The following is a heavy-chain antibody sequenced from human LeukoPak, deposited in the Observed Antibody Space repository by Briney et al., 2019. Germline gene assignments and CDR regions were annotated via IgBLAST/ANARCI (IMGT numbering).Heavy chain of an antibody. CDR1: GGSLSSNTYY. CDR3: ARSRMVYAMMFAHYYYYYYMDV. Sequence: SETLSLTCIISGGSLSSNTYYWGWLRQSPGKGLEWIGTIYYNGNTYYNPSLQSRVTISVDTSKNQFSLKLSSVTAADTAVYYCARSRMVYAMMFAHYYYYYYMDVWGKGTTVTVSS. J-gene: IGHJ6*03. D-gene: IGHD2-8*01. CDR2: IYYNGNT. V-gene: IGHV4-39*07.